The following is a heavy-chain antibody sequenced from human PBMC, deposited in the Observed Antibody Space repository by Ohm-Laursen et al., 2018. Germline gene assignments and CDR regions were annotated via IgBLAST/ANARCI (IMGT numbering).Heavy chain of an antibody. CDR3: ARGGLVSSWSIYWSWFDP. D-gene: IGHD6-6*01. CDR1: GGSFSGYY. CDR2: INHSGST. V-gene: IGHV4-34*01. J-gene: IGHJ5*02. Sequence: TLSLTCAVYGGSFSGYYWSWIRQPPGKGLEWIGEINHSGSTNYNPSLKSLVTISLDTSKNQFSLKLSSVTAADTAVYYCARGGLVSSWSIYWSWFDPWGQGTLVTVSP.